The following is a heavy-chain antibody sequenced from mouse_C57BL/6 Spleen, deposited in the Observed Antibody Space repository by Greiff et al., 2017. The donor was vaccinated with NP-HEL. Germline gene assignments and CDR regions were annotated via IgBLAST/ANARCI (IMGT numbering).Heavy chain of an antibody. D-gene: IGHD2-1*01. Sequence: EVMLVESEGGLVQPGSSMKLSCTASGFTFSDYYMAWVRQVPEKGLEWVANINYDGSSTYYLDSLKSRFIISRDNAKNILYLQMSSLKSEDTATYYCAREGLYYGNYDYYAMDYWGQGTSVTVSS. V-gene: IGHV5-16*01. J-gene: IGHJ4*01. CDR2: INYDGSST. CDR1: GFTFSDYY. CDR3: AREGLYYGNYDYYAMDY.